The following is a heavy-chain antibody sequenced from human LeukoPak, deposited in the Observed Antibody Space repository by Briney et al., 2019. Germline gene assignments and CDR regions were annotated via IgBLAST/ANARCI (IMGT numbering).Heavy chain of an antibody. CDR3: ARETTYRVCGNAFDV. CDR2: INPKRGVT. Sequence: ASVKVSCKASGDTFTDYYIHWVRQAPGQGLEWMGWINPKRGVTTYAQKFQGRVTMTRDTSITTAYMELTRLRSDDTTIYCCARETTYRVCGNAFDVWGQGTKVTVSS. CDR1: GDTFTDYY. J-gene: IGHJ3*01. D-gene: IGHD5/OR15-5a*01. V-gene: IGHV1-2*02.